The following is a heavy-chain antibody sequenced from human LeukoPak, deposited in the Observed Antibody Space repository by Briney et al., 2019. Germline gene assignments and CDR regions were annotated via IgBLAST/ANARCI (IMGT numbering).Heavy chain of an antibody. J-gene: IGHJ4*02. CDR3: ARHDSSGYYPIDY. CDR2: IYYSGST. V-gene: IGHV4-31*03. CDR1: GGSISSGGYY. D-gene: IGHD3-22*01. Sequence: PQTLSLTCTVSGGSISSGGYYWSWIRQHPGKGLEWIGYIYYSGSTYYNPSLKSRVTISVDTSKNQFSLKLSSVTAADTAVYYCARHDSSGYYPIDYWGQGTLVTVSS.